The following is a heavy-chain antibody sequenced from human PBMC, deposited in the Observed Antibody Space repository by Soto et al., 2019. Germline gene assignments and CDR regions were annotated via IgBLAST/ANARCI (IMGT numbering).Heavy chain of an antibody. CDR1: GGSISSGGYY. CDR3: AGWYYDFWSGGSDVDY. CDR2: IFYTGST. D-gene: IGHD3-3*01. V-gene: IGHV4-61*08. Sequence: PSETLSLTCTVSGGSISSGGYYWSWIRQHPGKGLEWVGYIFYTGSTNYNPSLKSRVTISVDTSKNQFSLKLSSVTAADTAVYYCAGWYYDFWSGGSDVDYWGQGTLVTVSS. J-gene: IGHJ4*02.